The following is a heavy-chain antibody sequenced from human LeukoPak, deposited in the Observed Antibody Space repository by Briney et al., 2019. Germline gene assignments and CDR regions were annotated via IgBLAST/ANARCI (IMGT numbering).Heavy chain of an antibody. V-gene: IGHV1-46*01. J-gene: IGHJ4*02. CDR2: INPSGGST. CDR3: AREHPSTYNFDS. CDR1: GYTFSSYH. Sequence: ASVKVSCKASGYTFSSYHMHWVRQAPGQGLAWMGIINPSGGSTSYAQKFQGRVTMTWDTSTSTVYMELSSLRSEDTAVYYCAREHPSTYNFDSWGQGTLVTVSS. D-gene: IGHD1-1*01.